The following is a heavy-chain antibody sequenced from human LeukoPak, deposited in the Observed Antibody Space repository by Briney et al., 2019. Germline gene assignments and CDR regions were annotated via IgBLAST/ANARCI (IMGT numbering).Heavy chain of an antibody. D-gene: IGHD3-9*01. Sequence: ASVKVSCKASGYTFTAYTISWVRQAPGQGLEWMGWISGYNGNTNYAQKVQGRVTMTTDTSTSTAYMGLRSLRSDDTAVYYCARSPARGYDILTGYNDYWGQGTLVTVSS. CDR3: ARSPARGYDILTGYNDY. V-gene: IGHV1-18*01. CDR2: ISGYNGNT. J-gene: IGHJ4*02. CDR1: GYTFTAYT.